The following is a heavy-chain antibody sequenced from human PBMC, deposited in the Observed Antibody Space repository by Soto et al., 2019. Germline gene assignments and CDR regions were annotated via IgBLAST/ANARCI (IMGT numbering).Heavy chain of an antibody. D-gene: IGHD6-13*01. CDR1: GFTFSSYW. V-gene: IGHV3-7*03. CDR3: ARDLHIGIAAAAYFDY. J-gene: IGHJ4*02. Sequence: EVQLVESGGGLVQPGGSLRLSCASSGFTFSSYWMSWVRQAPGKGLEWVANIKQDGSEKYYVDSVKGRFTISRDNAKNSLYLQMNSLRAEDTAVYYCARDLHIGIAAAAYFDYWGQGTLVTVSS. CDR2: IKQDGSEK.